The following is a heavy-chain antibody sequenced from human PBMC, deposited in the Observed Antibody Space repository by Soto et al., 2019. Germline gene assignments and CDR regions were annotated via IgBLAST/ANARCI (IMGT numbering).Heavy chain of an antibody. D-gene: IGHD2-8*01. CDR3: ASGEWSLDY. J-gene: IGHJ4*02. V-gene: IGHV3-11*01. Sequence: GSLRLSCVASGITLSDNYMTWIRQAPGKGLEWLSYISNSDYTTYYADSVKGRFTISRDNAKNSLYLQLNGLRVEDTAVYYCASGEWSLDYWGQGILVTVSS. CDR1: GITLSDNY. CDR2: ISNSDYTT.